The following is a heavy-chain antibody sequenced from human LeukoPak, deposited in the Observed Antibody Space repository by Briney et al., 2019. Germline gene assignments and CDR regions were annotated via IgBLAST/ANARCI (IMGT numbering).Heavy chain of an antibody. D-gene: IGHD2-2*02. J-gene: IGHJ4*02. CDR2: ISAYNGNT. CDR3: ARDHCSSTSCYSDY. CDR1: GYTFTSYG. Sequence: GASVEVSCKASGYTFTSYGISWVRQAPGQGLEWMGWISAYNGNTNYALKLQGRVTMTTDTSTSTAYMELRSLRSDDTAVYYCARDHCSSTSCYSDYWGQGTLVTVSS. V-gene: IGHV1-18*04.